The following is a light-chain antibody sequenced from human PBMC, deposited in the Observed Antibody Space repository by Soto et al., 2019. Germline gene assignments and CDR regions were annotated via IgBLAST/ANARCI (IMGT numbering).Light chain of an antibody. CDR1: QSVSSSY. V-gene: IGKV3-20*01. CDR3: QQYGGSPLVT. J-gene: IGKJ4*01. CDR2: RAS. Sequence: EIVLTQSPGTLSLSPGERATLSCRASQSVSSSYLAWYQQKPGQAPRLLIHRASSRATGITDRFSGSGSGTDFTLTISRLEPEDFAVYYCQQYGGSPLVTFGGGTKVEIK.